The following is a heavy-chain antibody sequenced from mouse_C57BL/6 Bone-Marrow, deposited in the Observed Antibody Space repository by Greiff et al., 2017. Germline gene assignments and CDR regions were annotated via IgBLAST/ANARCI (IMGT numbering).Heavy chain of an antibody. CDR2: ISYDGSN. Sequence: DVQLQEPGPGLVKPSQSLSLTCSVPGYSIPSGYYWNWIRQFPGNKLEWMSYISYDGSNTYNPSLKNRISITRDTSTNQFFLKLNSVTTEDTATYYGARVSTVVARWTMGYWGQGTTVTVSS. D-gene: IGHD1-1*01. CDR1: GYSIPSGYY. CDR3: ARVSTVVARWTMGY. V-gene: IGHV3-6*01. J-gene: IGHJ4*01.